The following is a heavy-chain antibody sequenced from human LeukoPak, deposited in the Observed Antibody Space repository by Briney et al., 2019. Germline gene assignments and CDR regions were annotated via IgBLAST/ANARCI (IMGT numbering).Heavy chain of an antibody. V-gene: IGHV4-4*07. J-gene: IGHJ4*02. D-gene: IGHD2-15*01. CDR2: IYTSGSGST. CDR3: ARGRGYCSGGSCYDY. CDR1: GGSISGYY. Sequence: PSETLSLTCTVSGGSISGYYWSWIRQPAGKGLEWLGRIYTSGSGSTNYNPSLKSRVTISVDTSKNQFSLKLSSVTAADTAVYYCARGRGYCSGGSCYDYWGQGTLVTVSS.